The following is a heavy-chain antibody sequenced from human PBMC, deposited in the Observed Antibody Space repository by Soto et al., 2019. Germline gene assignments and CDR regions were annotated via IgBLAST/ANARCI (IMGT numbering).Heavy chain of an antibody. CDR2: IYHSGST. Sequence: SETLSLTCAVSGGSISSGGYSWSWIRQPPGKGLEWIGYIYHSGSTYYNPSLKSRVTISVDRSKNQFSLKLSSVTAADMAVYYCARDGLRQYAFDIWGQGTMVTVSS. CDR3: ARDGLRQYAFDI. D-gene: IGHD4-17*01. V-gene: IGHV4-30-2*01. J-gene: IGHJ3*02. CDR1: GGSISSGGYS.